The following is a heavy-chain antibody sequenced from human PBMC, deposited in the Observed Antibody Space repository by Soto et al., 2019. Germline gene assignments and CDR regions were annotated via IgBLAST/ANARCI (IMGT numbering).Heavy chain of an antibody. CDR2: ISTGGAYM. CDR1: GFTFRNYN. CDR3: ARDIPSPGGDYFDS. Sequence: EVQLVESGGGLVKAGGSLRLFCTASGFTFRNYNMNWVRQAPGKGLEWVSSISTGGAYMFYADSVKGRFTISRDNAQNSLFLQIDSPRAEDTAVYYCARDIPSPGGDYFDSWGQGTLVTVSS. D-gene: IGHD2-21*01. V-gene: IGHV3-21*06. J-gene: IGHJ4*02.